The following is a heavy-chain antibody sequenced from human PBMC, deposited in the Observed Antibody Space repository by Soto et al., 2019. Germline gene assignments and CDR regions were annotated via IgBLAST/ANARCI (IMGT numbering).Heavy chain of an antibody. CDR3: ARDQRAYYDILTVGFDP. Sequence: ASETLSLTCTVSGGSISSGGYYWSWIRQHPGKGLEWIGYIYYSGSTYYNPSLKSRVTISVDTSKNQFSLKLSSVTAADTAVYYCARDQRAYYDILTVGFDPWGQGTLVTVSS. V-gene: IGHV4-31*03. CDR1: GGSISSGGYY. J-gene: IGHJ5*02. D-gene: IGHD3-9*01. CDR2: IYYSGST.